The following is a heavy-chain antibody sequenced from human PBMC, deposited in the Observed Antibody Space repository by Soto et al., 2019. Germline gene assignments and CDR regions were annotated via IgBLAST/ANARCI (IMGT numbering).Heavy chain of an antibody. CDR1: GFTFTRYS. Sequence: LRLSCAAAGFTFTRYSMNWVRQAPGKGLEWVSSISSTTNYIYYGDSMKGRFTISRDNAKNSLYLEMNSLRAEDTAVYYCARESEDLTSNFDYWGQGTLVTAPQ. J-gene: IGHJ4*02. CDR2: ISSTTNYI. V-gene: IGHV3-21*06. CDR3: ARESEDLTSNFDY.